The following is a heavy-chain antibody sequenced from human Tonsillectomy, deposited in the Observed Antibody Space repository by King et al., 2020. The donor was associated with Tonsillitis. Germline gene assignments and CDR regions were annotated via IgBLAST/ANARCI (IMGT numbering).Heavy chain of an antibody. CDR1: GYTFTSYA. D-gene: IGHD4-17*01. V-gene: IGHV1-3*01. CDR3: ASHDYGDYGLGAFDI. Sequence: QLVQSGAEVKKPGASVKVSYKASGYTFTSYAMHWVRQAPGQRLEWMGWINAGNGNTKYSQKFQGRVTITRDTSASTAYMELSSLRSEDTAVYYCASHDYGDYGLGAFDIWGQGTMVTVSS. CDR2: INAGNGNT. J-gene: IGHJ3*02.